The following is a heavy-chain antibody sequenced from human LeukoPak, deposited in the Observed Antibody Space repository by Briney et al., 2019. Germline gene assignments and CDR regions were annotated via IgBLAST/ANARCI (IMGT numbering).Heavy chain of an antibody. CDR3: ASAVLRYFDWSGDAFDI. D-gene: IGHD3-9*01. J-gene: IGHJ3*02. CDR1: GFTFSSYW. V-gene: IGHV3-7*01. CDR2: IKQDGSEK. Sequence: GGSLRLSRAASGFTFSSYWMSWVRQAPGKGLEWVANIKQDGSEKYYVDSVKGRFTISRDNAKNSLYLQMNSLRAEDTAVYYCASAVLRYFDWSGDAFDIWGQGTMVTVSS.